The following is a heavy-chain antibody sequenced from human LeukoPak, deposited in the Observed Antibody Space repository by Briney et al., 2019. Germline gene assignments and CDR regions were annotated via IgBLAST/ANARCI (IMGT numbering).Heavy chain of an antibody. J-gene: IGHJ4*02. CDR3: AKGGPNGLMITFGGVIVIPGYYFDY. Sequence: GGSLRLSCAASGFTFSSYGMHWVRQAPGKGLEWVSAISGSGGSTYYADSVKGRFTISRDNSKNTLYLQMNSLRAEDTAVYYCAKGGPNGLMITFGGVIVIPGYYFDYWGQGTLVTVSS. V-gene: IGHV3-23*01. CDR1: GFTFSSYG. CDR2: ISGSGGST. D-gene: IGHD3-16*02.